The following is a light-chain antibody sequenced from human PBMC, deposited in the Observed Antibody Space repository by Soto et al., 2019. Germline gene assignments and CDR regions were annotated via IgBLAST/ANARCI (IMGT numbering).Light chain of an antibody. Sequence: QSVLTQPSSVAGSPGQSITISYTGIGSYNYVSWYQQHPGKAPKVMIYDVSNRPSGVSNRFSGSNSGNTASRTSSSLQAEDGADSYCSTSRSPLVAFGGGTNLSVL. CDR3: STSRSPLVA. CDR1: GSYNY. V-gene: IGLV2-14*03. J-gene: IGLJ2*01. CDR2: DVS.